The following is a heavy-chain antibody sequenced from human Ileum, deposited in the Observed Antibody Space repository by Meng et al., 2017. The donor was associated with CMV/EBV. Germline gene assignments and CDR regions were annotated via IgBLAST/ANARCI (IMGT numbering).Heavy chain of an antibody. CDR3: ARGPGASTREGFDY. CDR2: FYSSDTY. CDR1: GGSVNNYY. Sequence: QVQLKESGPGLVKPSEPLSLTCTVSGGSVNNYYWSWIRQSAGKGLEWIGRFYSSDTYNYHPSLDSRVTMSLDTSKNQFSLNLRSVTAADTATYYCARGPGASTREGFDYWGLGTLVTVSS. J-gene: IGHJ4*02. D-gene: IGHD1-26*01. V-gene: IGHV4-4*07.